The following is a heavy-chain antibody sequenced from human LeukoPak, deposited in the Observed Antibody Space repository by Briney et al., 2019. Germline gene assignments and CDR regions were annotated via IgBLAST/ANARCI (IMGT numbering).Heavy chain of an antibody. V-gene: IGHV1-2*02. CDR3: TRVRLADERAWAY. CDR1: GYTFIDFY. Sequence: ASVKVSCKASGYTFIDFYIHWVRQAPGQGLEYVGWITPKSGDTYSPQRFQGRVTITRDASISTAYMELSSLRSDETSVYFCTRVRLADERAWAYWGQGTLVTVSS. CDR2: ITPKSGDT. J-gene: IGHJ4*02. D-gene: IGHD3-3*02.